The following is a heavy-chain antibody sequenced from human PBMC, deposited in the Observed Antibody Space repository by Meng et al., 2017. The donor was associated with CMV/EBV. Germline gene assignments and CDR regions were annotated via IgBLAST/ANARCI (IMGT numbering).Heavy chain of an antibody. CDR3: ARDRGLYSVAATNLIHYFDY. Sequence: ASVKVSCKASGYTFIYYDIIWVRQASGQGLEWVGWMNPNRGNTAYAQKFQGRVTMTRDTSTSIAYMELSSLRSEDTAVYYCARDRGLYSVAATNLIHYFDYWGQGTLVTVSS. CDR1: GYTFIYYD. CDR2: MNPNRGNT. D-gene: IGHD2-15*01. J-gene: IGHJ4*02. V-gene: IGHV1-8*01.